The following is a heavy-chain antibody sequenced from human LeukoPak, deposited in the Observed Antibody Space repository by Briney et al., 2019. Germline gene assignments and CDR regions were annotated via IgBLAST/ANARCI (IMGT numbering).Heavy chain of an antibody. D-gene: IGHD1-26*01. V-gene: IGHV4-30-4*01. J-gene: IGHJ4*02. CDR2: IYHTGTT. CDR3: ASVSVWELATHPGGSFDY. CDR1: GGLISRIEYY. Sequence: SQTLSLTCTVSGGLISRIEYYWGWVRQSPVRGLEWLGHIYHTGTTLYSPHLNNRLTLSVDSSQNQFSLTLNSVTAADTAVYYCASVSVWELATHPGGSFDYWGRGILVTASS.